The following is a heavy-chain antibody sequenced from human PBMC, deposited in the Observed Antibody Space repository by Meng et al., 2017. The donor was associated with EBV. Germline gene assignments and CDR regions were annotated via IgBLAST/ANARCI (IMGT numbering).Heavy chain of an antibody. J-gene: IGHJ4*02. CDR2: ITPVFGIA. D-gene: IGHD5-12*01. V-gene: IGHV1-69*17. Sequence: QGQLVQSGGGLKRLGSAVKCSCNGSGDNFNKYCISWVRQAPGQGLEWMGDITPVFGIANYAESFQGRVTISADTSTRTAYMDLSSLRSDDTAVYYCVLDLWLRIGECVWGQGTLVTVSS. CDR3: VLDLWLRIGECV. CDR1: GDNFNKYC.